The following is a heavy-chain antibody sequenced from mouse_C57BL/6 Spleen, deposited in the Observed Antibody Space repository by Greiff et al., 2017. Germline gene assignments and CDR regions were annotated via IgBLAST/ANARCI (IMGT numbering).Heavy chain of an antibody. CDR2: IYPRSGNI. Sequence: QVQLQQSGAELARPGASVKLSCKASGYTFTSYGISWVKQRTGQGLEWIGEIYPRSGNIYYNEKFKGKATLTADKSSSTAYMELRSLTSEDSAVYFCARSDGSSPYAMDYWGQGTSVTVSS. D-gene: IGHD1-1*01. V-gene: IGHV1-81*01. J-gene: IGHJ4*01. CDR1: GYTFTSYG. CDR3: ARSDGSSPYAMDY.